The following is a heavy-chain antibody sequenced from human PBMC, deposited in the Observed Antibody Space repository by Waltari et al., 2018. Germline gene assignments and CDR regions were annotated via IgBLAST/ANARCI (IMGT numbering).Heavy chain of an antibody. CDR1: GYTFTDFY. J-gene: IGHJ5*02. CDR2: IQPNAGDT. D-gene: IGHD2-8*01. CDR3: VREVNNGFDP. V-gene: IGHV1-2*02. Sequence: QVQLEQSGADLRKPGASVKVSCHTSGYTFTDFYIHWGRQAPGQGLAWMGWIQPNAGDTNYAEKFQGRVTMTRDTSVRSAYMELRRLRLDDTAVYYCVREVNNGFDPWGQGTLVTVSS.